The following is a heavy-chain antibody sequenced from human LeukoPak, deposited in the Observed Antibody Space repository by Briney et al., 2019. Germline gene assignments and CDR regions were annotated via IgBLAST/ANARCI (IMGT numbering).Heavy chain of an antibody. J-gene: IGHJ3*02. CDR3: AREQYDILTGSIYLRAFDI. D-gene: IGHD3-9*01. V-gene: IGHV4-4*07. CDR1: GGSFSGYY. CDR2: IYTSGST. Sequence: PSETLSLTCAVYGGSFSGYYWSWIRQPAGKGLEWIGRIYTSGSTNYNPSLKSRVTMSVDTSKNQFSLKLSSVTAADTAVYYCAREQYDILTGSIYLRAFDIWGQGTMVTVSS.